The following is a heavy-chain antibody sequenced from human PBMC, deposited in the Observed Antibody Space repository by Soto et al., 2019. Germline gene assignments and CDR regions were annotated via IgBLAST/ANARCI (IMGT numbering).Heavy chain of an antibody. Sequence: SETLSLTCAVYGGSFSGYYWSWIRQPPGKGLEWIGEINHSGSTNYNPSLKSRVTISVDTSKNQFSLKLSSVTAADTAVYYCARGYSSSWAYYYYYYGMDVWGQGTTVTVSS. CDR2: INHSGST. CDR3: ARGYSSSWAYYYYYYGMDV. V-gene: IGHV4-34*01. CDR1: GGSFSGYY. D-gene: IGHD6-13*01. J-gene: IGHJ6*02.